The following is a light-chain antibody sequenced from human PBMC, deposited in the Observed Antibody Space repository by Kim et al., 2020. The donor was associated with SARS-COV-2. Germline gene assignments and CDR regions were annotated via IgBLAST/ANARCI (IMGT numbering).Light chain of an antibody. CDR3: NSRDSSGNHWV. Sequence: ALGQTVRITCQGDSLRSSYASWYQQKPGQAPVLVIYGKNNRHSGIPDRFSGSSSGNTASLTITGAQAEDEADYDCNSRDSSGNHWVFGGGTQLTVL. J-gene: IGLJ3*02. CDR1: SLRSSY. V-gene: IGLV3-19*01. CDR2: GKN.